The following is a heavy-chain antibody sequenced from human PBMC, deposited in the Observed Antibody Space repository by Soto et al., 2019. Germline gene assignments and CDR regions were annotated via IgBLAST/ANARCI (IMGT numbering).Heavy chain of an antibody. J-gene: IGHJ6*03. D-gene: IGHD4-4*01. CDR3: VKFPVITASYYYQDMDV. CDR1: GFTFSTYP. Sequence: PGGSLRLSCAASGFTFSTYPMNWVRQAPGKGLEWVSGISGSGISTFYVDTVKGRFTISRDNSKNTVFLQINSLRAEDTAIYYCVKFPVITASYYYQDMDVWGQGTTVTVSS. CDR2: ISGSGIST. V-gene: IGHV3-23*01.